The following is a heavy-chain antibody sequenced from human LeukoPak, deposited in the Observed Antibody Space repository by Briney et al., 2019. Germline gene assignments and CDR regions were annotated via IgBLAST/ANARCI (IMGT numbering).Heavy chain of an antibody. CDR2: INHSGST. Sequence: PSETLSLTCAVYGGSFSGYYWSWIRQPPGKGLEWIGEINHSGSTNYNPSLKSRVTISVDTSKNQFSLKLSSVTAADTAVYYCAREAGSITIFGVVTPYCFDYWGQGTLVTVSS. CDR3: AREAGSITIFGVVTPYCFDY. D-gene: IGHD3-3*01. J-gene: IGHJ4*02. V-gene: IGHV4-34*01. CDR1: GGSFSGYY.